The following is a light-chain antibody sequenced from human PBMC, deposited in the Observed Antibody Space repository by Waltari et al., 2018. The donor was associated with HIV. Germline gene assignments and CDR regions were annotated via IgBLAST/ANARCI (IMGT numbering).Light chain of an antibody. CDR2: GAS. Sequence: DIQITQSPPSLSASVGQRVTITCRASQTVRSSLAWYQQRPGKAPKSLVYGASKLQTEVPSRFSAGVSGTKFSLTISSLKPEDFATYICQQYYTFPRTFGLGTRVDMK. V-gene: IGKV1D-16*01. CDR1: QTVRSS. J-gene: IGKJ1*01. CDR3: QQYYTFPRT.